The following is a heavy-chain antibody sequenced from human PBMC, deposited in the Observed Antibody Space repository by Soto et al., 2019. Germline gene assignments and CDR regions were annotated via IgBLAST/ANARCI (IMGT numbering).Heavy chain of an antibody. J-gene: IGHJ4*02. CDR2: IYHSGST. Sequence: QVQLQESGPRLVKPLQTLSLTCTVSGGSVTSGGYCWSWIRQHPGKGREWIGNIYHSGSTSYNPSLKSGVSISLESSQRQCSLKLSSVTDADTTVYYCAREGVFRSFFDYWGQGTLVTVSS. V-gene: IGHV4-31*03. CDR1: GGSVTSGGYC. CDR3: AREGVFRSFFDY. D-gene: IGHD2-8*01.